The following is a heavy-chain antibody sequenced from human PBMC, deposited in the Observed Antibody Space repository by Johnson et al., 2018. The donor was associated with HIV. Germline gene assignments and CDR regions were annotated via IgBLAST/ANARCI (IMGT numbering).Heavy chain of an antibody. J-gene: IGHJ3*02. CDR1: GFTFSSYA. V-gene: IGHV3-30-3*01. CDR3: ARELISSGWMSEDAFDI. Sequence: VQLVESGGGVVQPGRSLRLSCAASGFTFSSYAMHWVRQAPGKGLEWVAVISYDGSNKYYADSVKGRFTISRDNAKNSLYLQMNSLRAEDTAVYYCARELISSGWMSEDAFDIWGQGTMVTVSS. CDR2: ISYDGSNK. D-gene: IGHD6-19*01.